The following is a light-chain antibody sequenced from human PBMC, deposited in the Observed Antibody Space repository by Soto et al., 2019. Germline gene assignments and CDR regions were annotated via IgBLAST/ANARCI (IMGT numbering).Light chain of an antibody. CDR3: CSYAGRYRYV. CDR2: DVS. Sequence: QSVLTQPRSVSGSPGQSVTMSCTGTSSDVGGYSYVSWYQQHPGKVPKLMIYDVSKRPSGVPDRFSGSKSGNTASLTISGLQAEDEADYYCCSYAGRYRYVFGTGTKVTVL. J-gene: IGLJ1*01. CDR1: SSDVGGYSY. V-gene: IGLV2-11*01.